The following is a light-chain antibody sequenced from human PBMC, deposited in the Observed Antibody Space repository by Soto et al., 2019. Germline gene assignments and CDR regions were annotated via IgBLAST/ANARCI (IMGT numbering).Light chain of an antibody. J-gene: IGLJ1*01. V-gene: IGLV2-14*03. CDR3: SSYTSSSTRV. Sequence: QYALTQPASVSGSPGQSITISCTGTSSDVGAYDYVSWYQQHPDKDPKLMIYEVSNRPSGVSNRFSGSKSDNTATLTIYGLQVDDEADYYCSSYTSSSTRVFGTGTKVTVL. CDR1: SSDVGAYDY. CDR2: EVS.